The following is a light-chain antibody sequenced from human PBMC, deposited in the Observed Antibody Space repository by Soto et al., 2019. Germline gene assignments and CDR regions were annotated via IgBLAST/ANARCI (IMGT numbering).Light chain of an antibody. CDR2: AAS. V-gene: IGKV1-9*01. CDR1: QGISSY. Sequence: DIQLTQSPSFLSASVGDRVTITCWASQGISSYLAWYQQKPGKAPKLLIYAASTLQSGVPSRFSGSGSGTEFTLTISSLQPEDFATYYCQQLNSYRYTFGQGTKLEIK. J-gene: IGKJ2*01. CDR3: QQLNSYRYT.